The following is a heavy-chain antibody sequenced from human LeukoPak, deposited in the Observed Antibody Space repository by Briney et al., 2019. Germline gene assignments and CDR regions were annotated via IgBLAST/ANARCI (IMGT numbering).Heavy chain of an antibody. V-gene: IGHV4-59*08. J-gene: IGHJ3*01. CDR2: IYYTGST. CDR3: ARRSVVTAINFDAFDF. Sequence: SETLSLTCSVSGGSISTYYWSWIRQPPGKGLEYIGYIYYTGSTNYNPSLKSRVTISLDTSKNHFSLKLSSVTAADTAVYYCARRSVVTAINFDAFDFWGQGTMVTVSS. D-gene: IGHD2-21*02. CDR1: GGSISTYY.